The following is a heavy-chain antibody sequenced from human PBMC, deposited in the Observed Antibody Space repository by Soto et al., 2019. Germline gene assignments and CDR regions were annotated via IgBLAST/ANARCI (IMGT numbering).Heavy chain of an antibody. CDR3: ARDRRCSSTSCYYYYYMDV. D-gene: IGHD2-2*01. J-gene: IGHJ6*03. CDR2: IKQDGSEK. Sequence: EVQLVESGGGLVQPGGSLRLSCAASGFTFSSYWMSWVRQAPGKGLGWVANIKQDGSEKYYVDSVKGRFTISRDNAKNSLYLQMNSVRAEDTAVYYCARDRRCSSTSCYYYYYMDVWGKGTTVTVSS. V-gene: IGHV3-7*01. CDR1: GFTFSSYW.